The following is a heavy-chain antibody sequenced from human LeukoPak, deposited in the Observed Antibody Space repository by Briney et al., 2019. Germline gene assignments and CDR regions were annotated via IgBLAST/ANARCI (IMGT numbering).Heavy chain of an antibody. D-gene: IGHD4-17*01. V-gene: IGHV3-53*01. J-gene: IGHJ4*02. CDR1: GFTVSGYY. Sequence: GGSLRLSCAASGFTVSGYYMGWVRQAPGKGLEWVSTIYSGFSTYYTDAVKGRFTISRDNSKNTLFLQMNGLRAEDTAVYYCARGEDYRDYFDYWGQGTLVTVSS. CDR2: IYSGFST. CDR3: ARGEDYRDYFDY.